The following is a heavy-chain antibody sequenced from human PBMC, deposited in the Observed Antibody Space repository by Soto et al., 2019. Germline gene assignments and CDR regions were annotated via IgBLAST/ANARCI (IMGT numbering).Heavy chain of an antibody. Sequence: GXLRLSCAPSGFTFSSYAMSWVLQSPGKGLEWVSSISGSGSSTYYADSVKGRFTISRDNSKNTLYLQMNSLRAEDTAVYYCAKATRVVVAALDYWGQGTLVTVSS. CDR1: GFTFSSYA. CDR3: AKATRVVVAALDY. D-gene: IGHD2-15*01. CDR2: ISGSGSST. V-gene: IGHV3-23*01. J-gene: IGHJ4*02.